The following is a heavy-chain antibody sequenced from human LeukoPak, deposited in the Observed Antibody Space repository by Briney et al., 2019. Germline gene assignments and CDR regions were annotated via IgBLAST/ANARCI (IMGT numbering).Heavy chain of an antibody. V-gene: IGHV3-48*03. J-gene: IGHJ4*02. CDR2: IRSSGSTR. Sequence: PGGSLRLSCAASGFSFSGYEMNWVRQAPGKGLEWVSYIRSSGSTRYYADSVKGRFTISRDNAKNSLYLQMNSLRAEDTAVYYCARESIAVAGHIDYWGQGTLVTVSS. CDR1: GFSFSGYE. CDR3: ARESIAVAGHIDY. D-gene: IGHD6-19*01.